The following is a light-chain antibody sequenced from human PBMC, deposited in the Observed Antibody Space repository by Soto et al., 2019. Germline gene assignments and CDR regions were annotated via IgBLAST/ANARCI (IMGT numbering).Light chain of an antibody. V-gene: IGLV2-14*01. CDR3: SSYKSRSTAYV. CDR1: SSDFGGYNY. J-gene: IGLJ1*01. Sequence: QSVLTQPASVSGSPGQSITISCTGTSSDFGGYNYVSWYQQHPGKAPKLMIYDVSNRPSGVSNRFSGSKSGNTASLTISGLQAEDEADYYCSSYKSRSTAYVFGTGTMVT. CDR2: DVS.